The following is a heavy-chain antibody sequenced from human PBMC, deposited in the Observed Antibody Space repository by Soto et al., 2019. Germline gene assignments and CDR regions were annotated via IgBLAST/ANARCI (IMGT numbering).Heavy chain of an antibody. D-gene: IGHD4-4*01. Sequence: GGSLRLSCAAYGFTFTNAWMNWVRQAPGKGLEWVGRIKSKTDGGTTDYAAPVKGRFTISRDDSKNTLYLQMNSLKTEDTAVYYCTTDMGTVTSVDYWGQGTLVTVSS. J-gene: IGHJ4*02. CDR3: TTDMGTVTSVDY. CDR2: IKSKTDGGTT. V-gene: IGHV3-15*07. CDR1: GFTFTNAW.